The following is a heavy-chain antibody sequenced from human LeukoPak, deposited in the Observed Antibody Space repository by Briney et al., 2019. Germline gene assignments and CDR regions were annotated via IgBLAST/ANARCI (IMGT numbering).Heavy chain of an antibody. CDR3: ARVWSSGYTKDY. CDR2: ISSSSSTI. Sequence: PGGSLRLSCAASGFTFSSYSIDWVRQAPGKGLEWLSYISSSSSTIYYADSVKGRLTISRDNAKNSVYLQMNSLRAEDTAVYYCARVWSSGYTKDYWGQGTLVTVSS. J-gene: IGHJ4*02. D-gene: IGHD3-22*01. CDR1: GFTFSSYS. V-gene: IGHV3-48*04.